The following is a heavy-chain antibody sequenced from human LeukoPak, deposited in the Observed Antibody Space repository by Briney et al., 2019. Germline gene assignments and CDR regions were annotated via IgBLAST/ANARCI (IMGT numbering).Heavy chain of an antibody. CDR3: ASSKETTYYYFDY. CDR1: GGTFSSYA. D-gene: IGHD2/OR15-2a*01. V-gene: IGHV1-69*01. CDR2: IIPIFGTA. J-gene: IGHJ4*02. Sequence: SVKVSCEASGGTFSSYAISWVRQAPGQGLEWMGGIIPIFGTANYAQKFQGRVTITADESTSTAYMELSSLRSEDTAVYYCASSKETTYYYFDYWGQGTLVTVSS.